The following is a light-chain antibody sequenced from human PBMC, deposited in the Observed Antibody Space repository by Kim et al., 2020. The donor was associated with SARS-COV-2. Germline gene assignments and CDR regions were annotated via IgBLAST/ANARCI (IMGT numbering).Light chain of an antibody. CDR1: QSISNW. V-gene: IGKV1-5*03. CDR3: QQYNSYSGT. J-gene: IGKJ1*01. Sequence: DIQMTQSPSTLSASVGDRVTITCRASQSISNWLAWYQQKPGKAPKVLIYKASSLESGVPSRFSGSVSGTEFTLTISSLQPDDFATYYCQQYNSYSGTFGQGTKVDIK. CDR2: KAS.